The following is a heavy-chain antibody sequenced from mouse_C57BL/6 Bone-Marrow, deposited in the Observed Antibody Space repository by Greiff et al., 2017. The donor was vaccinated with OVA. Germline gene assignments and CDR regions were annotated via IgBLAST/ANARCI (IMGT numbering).Heavy chain of an antibody. CDR2: IWWDDDK. CDR1: GFSLSTFGMG. J-gene: IGHJ1*03. CDR3: ARLLHEGSYWYFDV. Sequence: QVTLKESGPGILQPSQTLSLTCSFSGFSLSTFGMGVGWIRQPPGKGLEWLAHIWWDDDKYYNPALKSRLTISKDTSKNQVFLKIANVDTADTATYYGARLLHEGSYWYFDVWGTGTTVTVSS. V-gene: IGHV8-8*01. D-gene: IGHD1-1*01.